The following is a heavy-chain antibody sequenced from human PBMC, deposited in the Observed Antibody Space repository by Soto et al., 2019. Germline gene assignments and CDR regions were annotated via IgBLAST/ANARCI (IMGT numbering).Heavy chain of an antibody. CDR2: IKTDGSET. J-gene: IGHJ4*02. D-gene: IGHD3-10*01. V-gene: IGHV3-7*03. CDR3: TSDRYPRFYHGSGSYPYY. Sequence: PGGSMRLSCAASGFNFSDYYMSWVRQAPGKGLEWVANIKTDGSETHYVDSVKGRFTISRDNPKTSLYLQMNSLRVEDTAVYFCTSDRYPRFYHGSGSYPYYWGQGTPVTVSS. CDR1: GFNFSDYY.